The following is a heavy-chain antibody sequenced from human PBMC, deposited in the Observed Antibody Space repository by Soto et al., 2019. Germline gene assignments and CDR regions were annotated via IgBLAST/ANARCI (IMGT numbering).Heavy chain of an antibody. J-gene: IGHJ4*02. D-gene: IGHD1-26*01. CDR2: INGRSNYK. CDR1: GFTLTTYT. CDR3: VTEDGVVGASSAFDS. V-gene: IGHV3-21*01. Sequence: EVNLLESGGGLVQPGGSLRLSCVASGFTLTTYTMNWVRQAPGTGLEWVSAINGRSNYKYYSESVKGRFTISRDNAQNSLFLQMSRLGPEDTAVYYCVTEDGVVGASSAFDSWGQGTLVTVSS.